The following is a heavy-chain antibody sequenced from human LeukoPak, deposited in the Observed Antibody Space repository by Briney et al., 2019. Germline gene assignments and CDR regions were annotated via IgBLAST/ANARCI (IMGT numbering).Heavy chain of an antibody. J-gene: IGHJ4*02. CDR2: IRSKAYGGTT. D-gene: IGHD2-2*01. V-gene: IGHV3-49*04. CDR3: TREGWYCSSTSCYSVPNDY. CDR1: GFTFGDYA. Sequence: GGSLRLSCTASGFTFGDYAMSWVRQAPGKGLEWVGFIRSKAYGGTTEYAASVKGRFTISRDDSKSIAYLQMNSLKTEGTAVYYCTREGWYCSSTSCYSVPNDYWGQGTLVTVSS.